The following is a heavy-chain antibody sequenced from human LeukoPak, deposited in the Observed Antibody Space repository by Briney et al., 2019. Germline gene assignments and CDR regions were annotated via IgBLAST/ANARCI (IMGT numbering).Heavy chain of an antibody. CDR2: INTNTVNP. J-gene: IGHJ5*02. Sequence: ASVKVSCKASGYTVTNYAMSWVRQAPGQGLEWMGWINTNTVNPTYAQGFTGRFVFPLDTSVSTAYLQISSLKAEDTAVYYCARDGNLAFYSGSGTYYGWFDPWGQGTLVTVSS. CDR1: GYTVTNYA. D-gene: IGHD3-10*01. V-gene: IGHV7-4-1*02. CDR3: ARDGNLAFYSGSGTYYGWFDP.